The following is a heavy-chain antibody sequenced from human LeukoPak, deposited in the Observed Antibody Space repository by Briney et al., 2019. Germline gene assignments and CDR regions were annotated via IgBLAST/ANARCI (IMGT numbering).Heavy chain of an antibody. J-gene: IGHJ4*02. V-gene: IGHV1-69*02. Sequence: SVKVSCKASGGTFSSYTISWVRQAPGQGLEWMGRIIPILGIANYAQKFQGRVTITAEKSTSTAYMELSSLRSEDTAVYYCARAGVASSSRVYYFDYWGQGTLVTVSS. D-gene: IGHD3-3*01. CDR1: GGTFSSYT. CDR2: IIPILGIA. CDR3: ARAGVASSSRVYYFDY.